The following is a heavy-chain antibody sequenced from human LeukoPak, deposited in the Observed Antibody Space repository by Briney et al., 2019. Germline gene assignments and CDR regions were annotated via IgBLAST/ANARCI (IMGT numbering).Heavy chain of an antibody. CDR2: ISGTSSTI. CDR3: VRESSGTVDY. CDR1: GFTFSTYS. J-gene: IGHJ4*02. V-gene: IGHV3-48*02. Sequence: GGSLRLSCAASGFTFSTYSMNWVRQAPGKGLEWVSYISGTSSTIYYADSVKGRFTISRDNAKNSLNLQMNSLRDEGTAVYYCVRESSGTVDYRGQGTLVTVSS. D-gene: IGHD6-6*01.